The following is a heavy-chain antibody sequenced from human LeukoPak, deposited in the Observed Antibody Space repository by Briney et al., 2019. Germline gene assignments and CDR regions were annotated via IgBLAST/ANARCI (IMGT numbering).Heavy chain of an antibody. Sequence: PSETLSLTCTVSGGPISSYYWSWLRQPPGKGLEWIGYIYYTGSTNYNPSLKSRVTISVDTSKNQFSLKLSSMTAADTAVYYCARRVAVAGPLDYWGQGTLVPVSS. J-gene: IGHJ4*02. D-gene: IGHD6-19*01. CDR1: GGPISSYY. CDR3: ARRVAVAGPLDY. CDR2: IYYTGST. V-gene: IGHV4-59*08.